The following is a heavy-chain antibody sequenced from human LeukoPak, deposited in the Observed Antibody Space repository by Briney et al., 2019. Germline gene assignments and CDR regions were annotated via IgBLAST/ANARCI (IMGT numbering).Heavy chain of an antibody. Sequence: GGSLRLSCAASGFTIRNYVMHWVRQAPGKGLEWVAAMSYDGSNKYYADSVKGRFTISRDNSNNTLYLQMNSLRAEDTAVYYCARDHPEFDYWGQGTLVTVSS. J-gene: IGHJ4*02. CDR2: MSYDGSNK. CDR1: GFTIRNYV. V-gene: IGHV3-30-3*01. CDR3: ARDHPEFDY.